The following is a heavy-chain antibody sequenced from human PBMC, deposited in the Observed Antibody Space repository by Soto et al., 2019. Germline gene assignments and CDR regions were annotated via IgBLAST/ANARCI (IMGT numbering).Heavy chain of an antibody. J-gene: IGHJ3*02. CDR1: SGSISTYY. Sequence: PSETLSLTCTVSSGSISTYYWSWIRQPPGKGLEWIGYIYYTGSTNYNPSLKTRVAISMDTSKNQFSLNLSSVTAADTAVYYCARGRGPIWSGYYGAFDIWGQGTMVTVSS. V-gene: IGHV4-59*01. CDR2: IYYTGST. D-gene: IGHD3-3*01. CDR3: ARGRGPIWSGYYGAFDI.